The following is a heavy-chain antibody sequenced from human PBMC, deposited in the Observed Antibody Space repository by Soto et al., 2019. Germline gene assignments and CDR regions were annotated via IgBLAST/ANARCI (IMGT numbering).Heavy chain of an antibody. D-gene: IGHD6-13*01. CDR2: VSYDGSNK. CDR3: AKGSQRQQLADY. Sequence: QVQLVESGGGVVQPGRSLRLSCAASGFTFSTFGMHWVRQAPGKGLQWLAIVSYDGSNKYYADSVEGRFTISRDNSKNTLYLQMNSLRDEDTAVYYCAKGSQRQQLADYWGQGTLVTVSS. V-gene: IGHV3-30*18. CDR1: GFTFSTFG. J-gene: IGHJ4*02.